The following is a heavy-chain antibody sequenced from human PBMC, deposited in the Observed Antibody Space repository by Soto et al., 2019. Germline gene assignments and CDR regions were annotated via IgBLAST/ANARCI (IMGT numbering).Heavy chain of an antibody. CDR2: IYYSGST. D-gene: IGHD3-22*01. V-gene: IGHV4-31*03. CDR3: ARWSITMRVVVKHALDI. CDR1: GGSISSGGYY. Sequence: SETLSLTCTVSGGSISSGGYYWSWIRQHPGKGLEWIGYIYYSGSTYYKPSLKSRVTISVDTSKNQFSLKLSSVTAADTAVYYCARWSITMRVVVKHALDIWGQGTMVTVSS. J-gene: IGHJ3*02.